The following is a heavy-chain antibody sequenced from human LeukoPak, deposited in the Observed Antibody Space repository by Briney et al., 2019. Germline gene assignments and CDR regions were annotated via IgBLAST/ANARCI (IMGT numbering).Heavy chain of an antibody. V-gene: IGHV4-34*01. D-gene: IGHD2-2*02. CDR3: ARPVVPAAIGYYWYFDL. CDR1: GGSFSGYY. CDR2: INHSGST. J-gene: IGHJ2*01. Sequence: SETLSLTCAVYGGSFSGYYWSWIRQPPGKGLEWIGEINHSGSTNYNPSLKSRVTISVDTSKNQFSLKLSSVTAADTAVYYCARPVVPAAIGYYWYFDLWGRGTLVTVSS.